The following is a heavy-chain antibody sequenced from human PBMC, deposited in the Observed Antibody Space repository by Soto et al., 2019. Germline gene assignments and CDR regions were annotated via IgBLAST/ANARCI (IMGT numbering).Heavy chain of an antibody. CDR2: ISSSYYI. CDR3: ARGDVVVLTATSNFDY. D-gene: IGHD2-21*02. V-gene: IGHV3-21*01. J-gene: IGHJ4*02. CDR1: GFTFSSYT. Sequence: GSLRLSCAASGFTFSSYTMKWVRQAPGKGLEWVASISSSYYIKYADSVKGRFTISRDNAKNSLYLQMNSLRAEDTAVYYCARGDVVVLTATSNFDYWGQGTLVTVSS.